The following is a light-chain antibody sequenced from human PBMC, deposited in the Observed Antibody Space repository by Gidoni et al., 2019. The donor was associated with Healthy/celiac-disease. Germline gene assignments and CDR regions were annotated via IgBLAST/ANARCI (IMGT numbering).Light chain of an antibody. CDR1: QSISSY. CDR3: QQSYSTPPYT. CDR2: AAS. V-gene: IGKV1-39*01. Sequence: DIQMPQSPSSLSASVGDSVTITCRASQSISSYLNWYQQKPGKAPKLLIYAASSLQSGVSSRFSGSGSGTDFTLTISSLQPDDFATYYCQQSYSTPPYTFGQGTKLEIK. J-gene: IGKJ2*01.